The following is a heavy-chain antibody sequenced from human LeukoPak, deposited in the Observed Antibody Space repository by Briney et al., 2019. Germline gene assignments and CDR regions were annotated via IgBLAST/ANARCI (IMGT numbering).Heavy chain of an antibody. CDR2: INPNSGGT. D-gene: IGHD4-17*01. J-gene: IGHJ4*02. CDR3: ARVDYGDPSTFDY. Sequence: ASVKVSCKASGYTFTGYYTHWVRQAPGQGLEWMGWINPNSGGTNYAQKFQGRVTMTRDTSISTAYMELSRLRSDDTAVYYCARVDYGDPSTFDYWGQGTLVTASS. V-gene: IGHV1-2*02. CDR1: GYTFTGYY.